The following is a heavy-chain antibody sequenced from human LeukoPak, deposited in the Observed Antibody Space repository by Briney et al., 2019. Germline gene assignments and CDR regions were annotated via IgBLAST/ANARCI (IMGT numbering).Heavy chain of an antibody. V-gene: IGHV1-18*01. D-gene: IGHD6-6*01. CDR3: ARGLSSSSHYYYYYYMDV. CDR1: GYPFTSYG. CDR2: ISAYNGNT. Sequence: ASVKVSCKASGYPFTSYGISWVRQAPGQGLEWMGWISAYNGNTNYAQKLQGRVTMTTDTSTSTAYMELRSLRSDDTAVYYCARGLSSSSHYYYYYYMDVWGKGTTVTVSS. J-gene: IGHJ6*03.